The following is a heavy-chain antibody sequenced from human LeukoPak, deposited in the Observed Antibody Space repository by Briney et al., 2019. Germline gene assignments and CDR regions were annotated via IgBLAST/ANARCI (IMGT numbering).Heavy chain of an antibody. CDR3: AREIYCGGECYYFDH. V-gene: IGHV3-23*01. D-gene: IGHD2-21*01. Sequence: GGSLRLSCVASGFTFSTYGMSWVRQAPGKGLEWVSAISGSGGSTYYADSVKGRFTISRDNSKNTLYLQMNSLRAEDTAVYYCAREIYCGGECYYFDHWGQGTLVTVSS. CDR1: GFTFSTYG. J-gene: IGHJ4*02. CDR2: ISGSGGST.